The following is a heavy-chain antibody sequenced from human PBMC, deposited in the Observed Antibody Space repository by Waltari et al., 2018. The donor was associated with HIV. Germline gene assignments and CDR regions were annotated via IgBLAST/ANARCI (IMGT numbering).Heavy chain of an antibody. J-gene: IGHJ4*02. D-gene: IGHD6-13*01. CDR2: IDPSDSYT. CDR1: GYRFTSYW. V-gene: IGHV5-10-1*01. Sequence: EVQLVQSGAEVKKPGESLRIYCKGSGYRFTSYWISGVRKMPVKGLEWMGRIDPSDSYTNYRQSFQGHVTISADKSISTADLQWSSLKASDTAMYYCARHRKTIAAAGTLEDYWGQGTLVTVSS. CDR3: ARHRKTIAAAGTLEDY.